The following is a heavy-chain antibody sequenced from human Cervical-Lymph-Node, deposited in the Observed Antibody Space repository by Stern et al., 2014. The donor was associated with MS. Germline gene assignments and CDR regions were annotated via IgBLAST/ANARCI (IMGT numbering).Heavy chain of an antibody. CDR1: GGSISSSSYY. V-gene: IGHV4-39*01. CDR2: IYYSGST. D-gene: IGHD4-17*01. Sequence: QLQLQESGPGLVKPSETLSLTCTVSGGSISSSSYYWGWIRKPPGKGLEWIGSIYYSGSTYYNPSLKSRVTISVDTSKNQFSLKLSSVTAADTAVYYCARFGNYGDHFDYWGQGTLVTVSS. CDR3: ARFGNYGDHFDY. J-gene: IGHJ4*02.